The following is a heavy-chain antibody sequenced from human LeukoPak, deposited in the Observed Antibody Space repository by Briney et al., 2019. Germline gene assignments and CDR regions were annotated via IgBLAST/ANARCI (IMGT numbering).Heavy chain of an antibody. CDR2: IYYSGST. V-gene: IGHV4-59*01. Sequence: SETLSLTRTVSGGSISSFYWSWIRQPPGKGLEWIGYIYYSGSTNYNPSLKSRVTISVDTSKNQFSLKLSSVTAADTAVYYCTAHYDFWTGYSGWFDPWGQGTLVTVSS. D-gene: IGHD3-3*01. CDR1: GGSISSFY. CDR3: TAHYDFWTGYSGWFDP. J-gene: IGHJ5*02.